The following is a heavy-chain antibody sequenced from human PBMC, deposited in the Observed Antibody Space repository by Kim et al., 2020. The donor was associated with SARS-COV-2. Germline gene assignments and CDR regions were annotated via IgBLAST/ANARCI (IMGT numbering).Heavy chain of an antibody. CDR3: ARGRGSIAVAGKAHSRSDY. V-gene: IGHV4-34*01. Sequence: SETLSLTCAVYGGSFSGYYWSWIRQPPGKGLEWIGEINHSGSTNYNPSLKSRVTISVDTSKNQFSLKLSSVTAADTAVYYCARGRGSIAVAGKAHSRSDYWGQGTLVTVSS. CDR2: INHSGST. CDR1: GGSFSGYY. D-gene: IGHD6-19*01. J-gene: IGHJ4*02.